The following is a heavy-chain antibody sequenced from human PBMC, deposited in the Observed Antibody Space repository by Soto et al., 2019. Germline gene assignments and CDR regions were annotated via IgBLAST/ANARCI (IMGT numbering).Heavy chain of an antibody. CDR3: ARVSGYYLPDY. J-gene: IGHJ4*02. Sequence: QVQLVQSGAEEKKPGASVKVSCKASGYTFTNYATHWVRQAPGQRLEWMGWINAGNGNTKYSQKFQGRVTITRDTSASTAYMDLSSLRSEDTAVYYCARVSGYYLPDYWGQGTLVTVSS. V-gene: IGHV1-3*05. CDR1: GYTFTNYA. D-gene: IGHD5-12*01. CDR2: INAGNGNT.